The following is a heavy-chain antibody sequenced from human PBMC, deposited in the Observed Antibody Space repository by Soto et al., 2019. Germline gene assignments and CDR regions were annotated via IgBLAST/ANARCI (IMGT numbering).Heavy chain of an antibody. CDR1: GGTFSSYA. D-gene: IGHD3-22*01. Sequence: QVQLVQSGAEVKKPGSSVKVSCKASGGTFSSYAISWVRQAPGQGLEWMGGIIPIFGTANYAQKFQGRVTITADESTSTAYMELSSLRSEDTAVYYCARAVETYYYDCSGYYGYYYYGMAVWGQGTTVTVSS. J-gene: IGHJ6*02. CDR3: ARAVETYYYDCSGYYGYYYYGMAV. V-gene: IGHV1-69*01. CDR2: IIPIFGTA.